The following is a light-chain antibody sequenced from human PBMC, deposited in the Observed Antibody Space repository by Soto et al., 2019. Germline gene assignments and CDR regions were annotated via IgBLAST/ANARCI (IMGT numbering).Light chain of an antibody. V-gene: IGKV3-20*01. CDR1: QSVSSSY. CDR3: QQYGSSPPFT. CDR2: GAS. J-gene: IGKJ3*01. Sequence: EMVLTQSPGTLSLSPGERATLSCRASQSVSSSYLGWYQQKPGQAPRLLIYGASSRATGIPDRFSGSGSGTDFTLTISRLESEDFAVYYCQQYGSSPPFTCGPGTKVDIK.